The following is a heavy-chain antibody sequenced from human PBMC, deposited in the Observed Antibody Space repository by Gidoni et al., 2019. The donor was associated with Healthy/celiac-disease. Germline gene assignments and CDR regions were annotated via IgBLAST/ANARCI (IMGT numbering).Heavy chain of an antibody. CDR3: ARAANFLEWLFQY. D-gene: IGHD3-3*01. CDR1: GFPFSSYA. V-gene: IGHV3-30-3*01. J-gene: IGHJ4*02. CDR2: ISYDGSNK. Sequence: QVQLVESGGGVVQPGRSLRLSCAASGFPFSSYAMHWVRQAPGKGLEWVAVISYDGSNKYYADSVKGRFTISRDNSKNTLYLQMNSLRAEDTAVYYCARAANFLEWLFQYWGQGTLVTVSS.